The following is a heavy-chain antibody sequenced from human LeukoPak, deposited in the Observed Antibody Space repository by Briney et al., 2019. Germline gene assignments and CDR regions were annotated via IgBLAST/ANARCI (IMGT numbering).Heavy chain of an antibody. CDR2: ITGSSDSI. V-gene: IGHV3-48*01. Sequence: GGSLRLSCTASGFTFSDYAMNWLRQAPGKGLEWVSYITGSSDSILYADSVKGRFTISRDNAKNSLYLQMNSLRAEDTALYYCAKVPRTNRDNFFDYWGQGTLVTVSS. J-gene: IGHJ4*02. D-gene: IGHD2-8*01. CDR1: GFTFSDYA. CDR3: AKVPRTNRDNFFDY.